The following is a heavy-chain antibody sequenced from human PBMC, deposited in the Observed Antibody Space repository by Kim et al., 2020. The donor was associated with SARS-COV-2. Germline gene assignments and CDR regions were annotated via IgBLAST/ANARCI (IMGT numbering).Heavy chain of an antibody. CDR1: GGSISSGGYY. Sequence: SETLSLTCTVSGGSISSGGYYWSWIRQHPGKGLEWIGYIYYSGSTYYNPSLKSRVTISVDTSKNQFSLKLSSVTAADTAVYYCARDPLSSSRASYYFDYWGQGTLVTVSS. CDR3: ARDPLSSSRASYYFDY. D-gene: IGHD6-13*01. V-gene: IGHV4-31*03. CDR2: IYYSGST. J-gene: IGHJ4*02.